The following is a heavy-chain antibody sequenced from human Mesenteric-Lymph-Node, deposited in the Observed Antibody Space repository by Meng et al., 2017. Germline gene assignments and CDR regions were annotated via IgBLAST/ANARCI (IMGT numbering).Heavy chain of an antibody. J-gene: IGHJ4*02. CDR3: AREPYYYDSSGSLADY. Sequence: SETLSLTCAVYGGSFSGYYWSWIRQPPGKGLEWIGEINHSGSTNYNPSLKSRVTISVDTSKNQFSLKLSSVTAADTAVYYCAREPYYYDSSGSLADYWGQGTRVTGCS. V-gene: IGHV4-34*01. CDR1: GGSFSGYY. CDR2: INHSGST. D-gene: IGHD3-22*01.